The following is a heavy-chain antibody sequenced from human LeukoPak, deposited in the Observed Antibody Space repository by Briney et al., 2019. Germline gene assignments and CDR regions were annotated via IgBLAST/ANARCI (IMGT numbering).Heavy chain of an antibody. CDR1: GGSFSGYY. Sequence: SETLSLSCAVYGGSFSGYYWSWVRQPPGKGLEWIGEINHSGSTNYNPSLKNRLTISVDTSKNQFSLKLSSVTAGDTDVYYCARGCGWGYGELVYWGERTLVTVSS. CDR2: INHSGST. CDR3: ARGCGWGYGELVY. J-gene: IGHJ4*02. D-gene: IGHD2-21*01. V-gene: IGHV4-34*01.